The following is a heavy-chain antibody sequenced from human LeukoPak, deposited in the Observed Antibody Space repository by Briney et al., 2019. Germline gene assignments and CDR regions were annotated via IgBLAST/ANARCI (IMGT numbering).Heavy chain of an antibody. V-gene: IGHV4-59*12. Sequence: PSETLSLTCTVSGGSISSYYWSWIRQPPGKGLEWIGYIYYSGSTYYNPSLKSRVTISVDTSKNQFSLKLSSVTAADTAVYYCARDSGATIRRYYYGMDVWGQGTTVTVSS. D-gene: IGHD5-24*01. CDR3: ARDSGATIRRYYYGMDV. CDR2: IYYSGST. J-gene: IGHJ6*02. CDR1: GGSISSYY.